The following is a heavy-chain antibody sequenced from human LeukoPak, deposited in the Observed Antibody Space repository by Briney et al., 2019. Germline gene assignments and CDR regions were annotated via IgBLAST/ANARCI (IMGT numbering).Heavy chain of an antibody. D-gene: IGHD6-19*01. J-gene: IGHJ6*02. CDR1: GYTFTSYG. CDR2: ISAYNGNT. Sequence: ASVKVSCKASGYTFTSYGISWVRQAPGQGLEWMGWISAYNGNTNYAQKLQGRVTMTTDTSTGTAYMELRSLRSDDTAVYYCARYQWLPTSFYYYGMDVWGQGTTVPVSS. CDR3: ARYQWLPTSFYYYGMDV. V-gene: IGHV1-18*01.